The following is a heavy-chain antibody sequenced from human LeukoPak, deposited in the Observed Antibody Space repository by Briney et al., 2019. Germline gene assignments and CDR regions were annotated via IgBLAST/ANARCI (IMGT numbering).Heavy chain of an antibody. Sequence: GGSLRLSCAASGFTFSSYDMHWVRQAPGKGLEWVAIIWYDGSNKYCADSVKGRFTISRDNSKNTLYLQMNSLRAEDTAIYYCARDGDSNWYFDLWGRGTLVTVSS. CDR2: IWYDGSNK. D-gene: IGHD4-11*01. V-gene: IGHV3-33*01. CDR3: ARDGDSNWYFDL. CDR1: GFTFSSYD. J-gene: IGHJ2*01.